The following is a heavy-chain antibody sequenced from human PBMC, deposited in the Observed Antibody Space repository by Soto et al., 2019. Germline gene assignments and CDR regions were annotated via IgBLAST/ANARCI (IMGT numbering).Heavy chain of an antibody. CDR1: GGTFSSYA. V-gene: IGHV1-69*13. J-gene: IGHJ6*02. CDR3: ARDLDSSSSYYYYGMDV. Sequence: SVKVSCKASGGTFSSYAISWVRQAPGQGLEWMGGIIPIFGTANYAQKFQGRVTITADESTSTAYMELSSLRSEDTAVYYCARDLDSSSSYYYYGMDVWGQGTTVTVSS. D-gene: IGHD6-6*01. CDR2: IIPIFGTA.